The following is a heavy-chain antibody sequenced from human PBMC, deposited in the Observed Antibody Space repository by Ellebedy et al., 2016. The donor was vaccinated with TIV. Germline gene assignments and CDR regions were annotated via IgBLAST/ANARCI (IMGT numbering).Heavy chain of an antibody. CDR3: ASYYFDSRCLGGFVH. J-gene: IGHJ5*02. CDR2: IKQDESEQ. D-gene: IGHD3-22*01. Sequence: GGSLRLSCAASGFLFTNYCMSWVRQAPGEGPEWVASIKQDESEQFYVDSVKGRFTISRDNAGKSLYLQMNSLRAEDTALYFCASYYFDSRCLGGFVHWGQGSLVTVSS. V-gene: IGHV3-7*01. CDR1: GFLFTNYC.